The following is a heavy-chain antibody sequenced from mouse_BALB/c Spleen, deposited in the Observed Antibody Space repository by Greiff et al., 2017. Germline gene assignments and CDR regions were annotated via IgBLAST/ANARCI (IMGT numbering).Heavy chain of an antibody. CDR2: ISSGGSYT. CDR1: GFTFSSYG. J-gene: IGHJ1*01. D-gene: IGHD2-4*01. CDR3: ARHDYGRYFDV. Sequence: EVQRVESGGDLVKPGGSLKLSCAASGFTFSSYGMSWVRQTPDKRLEWVATISSGGSYTYYPDSVKGRFTISRDNAKNTLYLQMSSLKSEDTAMYYCARHDYGRYFDVWGSGTTVTVSS. V-gene: IGHV5-6*01.